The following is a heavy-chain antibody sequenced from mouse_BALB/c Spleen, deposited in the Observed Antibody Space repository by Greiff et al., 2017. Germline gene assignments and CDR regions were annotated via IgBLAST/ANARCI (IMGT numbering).Heavy chain of an antibody. J-gene: IGHJ4*01. V-gene: IGHV5-4*02. CDR1: GFTFSDYY. CDR2: ISDGGSYT. D-gene: IGHD2-10*01. CDR3: ARGSYYGKPSYAMDY. Sequence: EVQVVESGGGLVKPGGSLKLSCAASGFTFSDYYMYWVRQTPEKRLEWVATISDGGSYTYYPDSVKGRFTISRDNAKNNLYLQMSSLKSEDTAMYYCARGSYYGKPSYAMDYWGQGTSVTVSS.